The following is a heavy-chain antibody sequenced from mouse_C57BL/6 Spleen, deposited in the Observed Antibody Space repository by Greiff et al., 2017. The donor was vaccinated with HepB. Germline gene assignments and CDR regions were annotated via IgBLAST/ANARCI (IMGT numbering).Heavy chain of an antibody. D-gene: IGHD2-3*01. V-gene: IGHV2-9-1*01. CDR1: GFSLTSYA. CDR2: IWTGGGT. Sequence: VKLVESGPGLVAPSQSLSITCTVSGFSLTSYAISWVRQPPGKGLEWLGVIWTGGGTNYNSALKSRLSISKDNSKSQVFLKMNSLQTDDTARYYCARKCDGDGYYVGCYFDGWGTGTTVTVSS. CDR3: ARKCDGDGYYVGCYFDG. J-gene: IGHJ1*03.